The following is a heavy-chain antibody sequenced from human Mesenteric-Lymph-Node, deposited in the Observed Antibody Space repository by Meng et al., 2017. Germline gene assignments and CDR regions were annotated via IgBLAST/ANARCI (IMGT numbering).Heavy chain of an antibody. V-gene: IGHV3-23*04. J-gene: IGHJ4*02. CDR2: ISGSGGST. D-gene: IGHD5-24*01. CDR1: GFTFSSYA. Sequence: EVQRVESGGGVVQPGGALRRACTASGFTFSSYAMSWVRQAPGKGLEWVSTISGSGGSTYYADSVKGRFTISRDNSKNTLYLQMNSLRAEDTAVYYCAKPPADGYNYVDYWGQGTLVTVSS. CDR3: AKPPADGYNYVDY.